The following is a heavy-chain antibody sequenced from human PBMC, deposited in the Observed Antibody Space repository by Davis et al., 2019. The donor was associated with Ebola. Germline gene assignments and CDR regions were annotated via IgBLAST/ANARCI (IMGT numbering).Heavy chain of an antibody. CDR3: ARAQFPTTSDH. CDR1: GYTFTSYG. Sequence: ASVKVSCKASGYTFTSYGISRVRQAPGHGLEWMGWISAYNGNTNYAQKLQGRVTMTTDTSTSTAYMELRSLRSDDTAVYYCARAQFPTTSDHWGQGTLVTVSS. CDR2: ISAYNGNT. V-gene: IGHV1-18*01. J-gene: IGHJ4*02. D-gene: IGHD1-1*01.